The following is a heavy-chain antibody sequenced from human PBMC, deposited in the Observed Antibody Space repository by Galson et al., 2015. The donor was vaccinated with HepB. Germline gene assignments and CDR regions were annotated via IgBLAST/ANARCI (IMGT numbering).Heavy chain of an antibody. V-gene: IGHV1-69*13. CDR1: GGTFSSYA. J-gene: IGHJ6*02. CDR2: IIPIFGTA. Sequence: SVKVSCKASGGTFSSYAISWVRQAPGQGLEWMGGIIPIFGTANYAQKFQGRVTITADESTSTAYMELSSLRSEDTAVYYCARSPYSSSWYSDYYYYGMDVWGQGTTVTVSS. CDR3: ARSPYSSSWYSDYYYYGMDV. D-gene: IGHD6-13*01.